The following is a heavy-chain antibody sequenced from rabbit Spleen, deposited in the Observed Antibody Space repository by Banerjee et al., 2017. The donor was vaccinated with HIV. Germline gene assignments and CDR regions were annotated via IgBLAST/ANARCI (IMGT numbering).Heavy chain of an antibody. CDR2: INTATGKA. CDR3: ARDLASVVGWNFSL. CDR1: GFSFSDRDV. V-gene: IGHV1S45*01. D-gene: IGHD3-1*01. J-gene: IGHJ4*01. Sequence: QEQLEESGGGLVKPEGSLTLTCKASGFSFSDRDVMCWVRQAPGKGLEWIACINTATGKAVYATWAKGRFTISRTSSTTVTLQMTSLTAADTATYFCARDLASVVGWNFSLWGQGTLVTVS.